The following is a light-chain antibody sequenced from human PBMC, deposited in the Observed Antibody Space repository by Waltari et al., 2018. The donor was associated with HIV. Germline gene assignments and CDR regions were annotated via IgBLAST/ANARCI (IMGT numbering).Light chain of an antibody. CDR2: GNS. J-gene: IGLJ3*02. V-gene: IGLV1-40*01. CDR1: NSNIGAGYD. CDR3: QSYDSSLSGWV. Sequence: QSVLTQPPSVSGAPGQRVTISCTGSNSNIGAGYDIHWYQQLPGTAPKLLIYGNSNRPSGVPDRFSGSKSGTAASLASSGLQAEDEADYYCQSYDSSLSGWVFGGGTKLTVL.